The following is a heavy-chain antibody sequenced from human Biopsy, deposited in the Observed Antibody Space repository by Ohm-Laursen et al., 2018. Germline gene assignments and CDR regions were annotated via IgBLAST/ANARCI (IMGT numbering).Heavy chain of an antibody. CDR1: GGSISSYY. V-gene: IGHV4-59*08. CDR3: ARLWGGYHFHGMDV. J-gene: IGHJ6*02. Sequence: SETLSLTCTVSGGSISSYYWSWIRQPPGKGLECIGYIYYSGSTNYSPSLKSRVTMSVDTSKKQFSLKLSSVTAADTAVYYCARLWGGYHFHGMDVWGQGTTVTVSS. CDR2: IYYSGST. D-gene: IGHD7-27*01.